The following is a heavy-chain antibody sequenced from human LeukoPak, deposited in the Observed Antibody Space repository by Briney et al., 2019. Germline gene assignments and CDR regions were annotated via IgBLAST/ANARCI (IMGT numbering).Heavy chain of an antibody. CDR3: AKGTYGSGSYRRFHP. CDR1: GFTFSSYA. V-gene: IGHV3-23*01. CDR2: ISGSGGST. Sequence: GGSLRLSCAASGFTFSSYAMSWVRQAPGKGVEWVSAISGSGGSTYYADSVKGRFTLSRDNSNNTLYLQMTSLRAEATAVYYCAKGTYGSGSYRRFHPWGQGTLVTVSS. D-gene: IGHD3-10*01. J-gene: IGHJ5*02.